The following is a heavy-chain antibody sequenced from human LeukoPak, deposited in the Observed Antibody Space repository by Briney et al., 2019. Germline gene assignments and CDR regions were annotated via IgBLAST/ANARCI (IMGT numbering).Heavy chain of an antibody. D-gene: IGHD6-6*01. V-gene: IGHV3-21*01. CDR2: IGSSSSYI. CDR3: AGAEIEYSSSSVGYYYMDV. J-gene: IGHJ6*03. Sequence: PGGSLRLSCAASGFTFSSYSMNWVRQAPGKGLEWVSSIGSSSSYIYYADSVKGRFTISRDNAKNSLYLQMNSLRAEDTAVYYRAGAEIEYSSSSVGYYYMDVWGKGTTVTVSS. CDR1: GFTFSSYS.